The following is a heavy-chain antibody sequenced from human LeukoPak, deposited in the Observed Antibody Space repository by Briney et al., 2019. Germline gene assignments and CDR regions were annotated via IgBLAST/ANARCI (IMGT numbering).Heavy chain of an antibody. CDR2: ISGSGGST. V-gene: IGHV3-23*01. Sequence: SGGSLRLSRAASGFTFSSYAMSWVRQAPGKGLEWVSAISGSGGSTYYADSVKGRFTISRDNSKNTLYLQMNSLRAEDTAVYYCAKETYYYGSGSYYPGGFDPWGQGTLVTVSS. CDR1: GFTFSSYA. CDR3: AKETYYYGSGSYYPGGFDP. D-gene: IGHD3-10*01. J-gene: IGHJ5*02.